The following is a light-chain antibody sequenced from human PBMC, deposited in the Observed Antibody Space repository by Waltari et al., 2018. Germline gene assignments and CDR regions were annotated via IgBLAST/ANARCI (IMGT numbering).Light chain of an antibody. CDR2: GAS. J-gene: IGKJ1*01. Sequence: EVVLTQSPATLSLSPGERATLACSASQSVGTSLAWYQQKPGQAPRLLIYGASRRATSIPDRFSGSGSGANFSLTISRLEPEDFAVYYYQHYVRLPATFGQGTKVEI. V-gene: IGKV3-20*01. CDR1: QSVGTS. CDR3: QHYVRLPAT.